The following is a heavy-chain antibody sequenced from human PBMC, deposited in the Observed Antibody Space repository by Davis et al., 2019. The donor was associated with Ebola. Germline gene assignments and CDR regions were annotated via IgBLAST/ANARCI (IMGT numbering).Heavy chain of an antibody. CDR3: AGEREGGGIQLWFNY. J-gene: IGHJ4*02. V-gene: IGHV1-69*06. CDR1: GNTISTYT. Sequence: SVKVSCKASGNTISTYTIDWVRQAPGQGLEWMGGIIPLFGTTNYAQKFQGRVTITADKSTSTAYMELSSLRSEDTAVYYCAGEREGGGIQLWFNYWGQGTLVTVSS. D-gene: IGHD5-18*01. CDR2: IIPLFGTT.